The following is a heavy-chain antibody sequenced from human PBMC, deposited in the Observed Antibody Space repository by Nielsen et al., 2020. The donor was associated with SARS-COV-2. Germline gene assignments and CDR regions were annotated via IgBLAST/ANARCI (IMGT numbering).Heavy chain of an antibody. J-gene: IGHJ4*02. Sequence: ASVKVSCKTSGYTFTSFAIHWVRQAPGQSLEWMGWINAGNGNTKYSQKFQGRVTMTRDTSANTAYMELSSLRSEDTAVYYCARQKRDTAMVRDWGQGTLVTVSS. V-gene: IGHV1-3*01. CDR1: GYTFTSFA. CDR3: ARQKRDTAMVRD. CDR2: INAGNGNT. D-gene: IGHD5-18*01.